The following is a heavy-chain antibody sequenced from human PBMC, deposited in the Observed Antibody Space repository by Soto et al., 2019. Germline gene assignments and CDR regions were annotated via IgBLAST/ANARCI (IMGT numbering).Heavy chain of an antibody. CDR2: VYHSGST. Sequence: QVYLHQSGPGLVKPSGTLSLTCAVSGDSISSTHWWTWVRQTPGKGLEWIGEVYHSGSTSYNPSLKSRVTISVDKSNNQFSLKLTSVTAADTAVYFCATLPPRIVLKGLPIPTWGQGTLVSVSS. J-gene: IGHJ5*02. D-gene: IGHD2-2*02. CDR3: ATLPPRIVLKGLPIPT. V-gene: IGHV4-4*02. CDR1: GDSISSTHW.